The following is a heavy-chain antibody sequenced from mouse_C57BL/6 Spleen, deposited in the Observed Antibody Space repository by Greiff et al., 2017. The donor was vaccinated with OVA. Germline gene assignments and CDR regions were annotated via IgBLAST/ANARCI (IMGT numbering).Heavy chain of an antibody. CDR2: IWPGGGT. D-gene: IGHD1-1*01. CDR3: ARTYYYGSSYWYFDV. CDR1: GFSLTSYA. J-gene: IGHJ1*03. Sequence: VKLVESGPGLVAPSQSLSITCTVSGFSLTSYAISWVRQPPGKGLEWLGVIWPGGGTNYNSALKSRLSISKDNSKSQVFLTMNSLQTDDTARYYCARTYYYGSSYWYFDVWGTGTTVTVSS. V-gene: IGHV2-9-1*01.